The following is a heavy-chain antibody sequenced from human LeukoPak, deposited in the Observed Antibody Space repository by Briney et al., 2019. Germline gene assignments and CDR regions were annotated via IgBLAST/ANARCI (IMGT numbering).Heavy chain of an antibody. CDR1: GYTFTGYY. Sequence: ASVKVSCKASGYTFTGYYMHWVRQAPGQGLEWMGWINPNSGGTNYAQKFQGRVTMTRDTSISTVYMELSRLRSDDTAVYYCARALIAAAGSSYYYYGMDVWGQGTTVTVSS. V-gene: IGHV1-2*02. J-gene: IGHJ6*02. CDR3: ARALIAAAGSSYYYYGMDV. D-gene: IGHD6-13*01. CDR2: INPNSGGT.